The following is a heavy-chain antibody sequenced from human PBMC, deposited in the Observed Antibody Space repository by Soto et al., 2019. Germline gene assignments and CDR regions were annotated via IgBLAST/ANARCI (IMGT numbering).Heavy chain of an antibody. D-gene: IGHD1-7*01. CDR2: INAGNGNT. CDR1: GYTFTSYA. V-gene: IGHV1-3*01. CDR3: ARDQWGELELRYYYYGMDV. J-gene: IGHJ6*02. Sequence: GASVKVSCKASGYTFTSYAMHWVRQAPGQRLEWMGWINAGNGNTKYSQKFQGRVTITRDTSASAAYMELSSLRSEDTAVYYCARDQWGELELRYYYYGMDVWGQGTTVTVSS.